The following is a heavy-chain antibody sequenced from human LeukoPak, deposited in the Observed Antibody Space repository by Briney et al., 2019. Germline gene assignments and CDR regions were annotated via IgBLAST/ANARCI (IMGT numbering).Heavy chain of an antibody. CDR1: GYTFTGYY. CDR3: APISVPGRYCSSTTCYFAFDI. Sequence: ASVKVSCKASGYTFTGYYMHWVRQAPGQGLEWMGWINPNSGGTNYAQKFQGRVTMTRDTSISTAYMELSRLRSDDTAVYYCAPISVPGRYCSSTTCYFAFDIWGQGTKVTVS. J-gene: IGHJ3*02. D-gene: IGHD2-2*01. CDR2: INPNSGGT. V-gene: IGHV1-2*02.